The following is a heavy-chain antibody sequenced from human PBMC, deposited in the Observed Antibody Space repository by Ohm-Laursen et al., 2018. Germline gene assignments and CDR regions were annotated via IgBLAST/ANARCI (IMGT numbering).Heavy chain of an antibody. Sequence: PSETLSLTCTVSGGSISSSYWSWIRQPPGKGLEWIGYIYYSGSTNYNPSLKSRVTISVDTSKNQFSLKLRSVTAADTAVYYCARESDGGSLMFNYWGQGALVTVSS. CDR3: ARESDGGSLMFNY. CDR1: GGSISSSY. D-gene: IGHD4-23*01. V-gene: IGHV4-59*01. J-gene: IGHJ4*02. CDR2: IYYSGST.